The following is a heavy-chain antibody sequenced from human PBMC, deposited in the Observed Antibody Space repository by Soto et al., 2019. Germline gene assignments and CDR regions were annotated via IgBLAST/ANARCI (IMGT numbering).Heavy chain of an antibody. CDR3: ARDLRYYYDSSGYYEPWYFDL. J-gene: IGHJ2*01. Sequence: ASVQVSCKATGYTFTSYGISWVRQAPGQGLEWMGWISAYNGNTNYAQKLQGRVTMTTDTSTSTAYMELRSLRSDDTAVYYCARDLRYYYDSSGYYEPWYFDLWGRGTLVTVSS. V-gene: IGHV1-18*04. CDR1: GYTFTSYG. CDR2: ISAYNGNT. D-gene: IGHD3-22*01.